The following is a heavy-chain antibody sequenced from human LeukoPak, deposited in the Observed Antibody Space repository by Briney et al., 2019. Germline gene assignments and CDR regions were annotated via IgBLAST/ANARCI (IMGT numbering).Heavy chain of an antibody. CDR3: ARDRGIVGAHDAFDI. V-gene: IGHV1-46*01. Sequence: GASVKVSCKASGYTFTNYYMHWVRQAPGQGLEWMGIINPSGGSTSYAQKFQGRVTMTRDTSTSTVYMELSSLRSEATAVYYCARDRGIVGAHDAFDIWGQGTMVTVSS. CDR2: INPSGGST. CDR1: GYTFTNYY. D-gene: IGHD1-26*01. J-gene: IGHJ3*02.